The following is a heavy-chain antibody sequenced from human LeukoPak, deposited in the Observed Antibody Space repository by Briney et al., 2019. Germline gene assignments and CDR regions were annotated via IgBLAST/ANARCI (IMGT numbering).Heavy chain of an antibody. J-gene: IGHJ4*02. V-gene: IGHV4-39*01. CDR2: IYYSGNT. CDR1: GGSISSSSYY. Sequence: TSETLSLTCTVSGGSISSSSYYWGWIRQPPGKGLEWIGSIYYSGNTYYNASLKSQVSISIDTSKNQFSLKLTSVTAADTAVYYCARQTGSGLFILPGGQGTLVTVSS. CDR3: ARQTGSGLFILP. D-gene: IGHD3/OR15-3a*01.